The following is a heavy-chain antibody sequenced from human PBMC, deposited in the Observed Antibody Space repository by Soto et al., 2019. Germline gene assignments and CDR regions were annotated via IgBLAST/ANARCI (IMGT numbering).Heavy chain of an antibody. CDR1: GFTFSSYS. D-gene: IGHD6-13*01. CDR2: ISSSSSTI. V-gene: IGHV3-48*01. J-gene: IGHJ6*03. CDR3: AREAAATRADYDYMDV. Sequence: GGSLRLSCAASGFTFSSYSMNWVRQAPGKGLEWVSYISSSSSTIYYADSVKGRFTISRDNAKNSLYLQMNSLRAEDTAVYYCAREAAATRADYDYMDVWGKGTTVTGSS.